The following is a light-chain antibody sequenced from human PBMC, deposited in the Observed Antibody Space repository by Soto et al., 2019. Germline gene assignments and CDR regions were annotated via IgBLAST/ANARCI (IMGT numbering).Light chain of an antibody. CDR3: CSFAGLTTFK. Sequence: QSALTQPASVSGSPGQSITISCTGTNSDVGRYNLVSWYQQHPGKAPKLIIYEGSKRPSGVSNRFSGSKSGNTASLTISGLQAEDEADYSCCSFAGLTTFKFGGGTKVTVL. J-gene: IGLJ3*02. V-gene: IGLV2-23*03. CDR1: NSDVGRYNL. CDR2: EGS.